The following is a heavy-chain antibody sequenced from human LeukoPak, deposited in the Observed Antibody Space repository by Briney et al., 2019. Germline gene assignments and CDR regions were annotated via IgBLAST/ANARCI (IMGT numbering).Heavy chain of an antibody. CDR3: ARDSTYYYDSGSSGPHYFDN. D-gene: IGHD3-10*01. CDR1: GFTFSNYA. V-gene: IGHV3-30*01. J-gene: IGHJ4*02. Sequence: GKSLRLSCAASGFTFSNYAMHWVRQSPGKGLEWVSLISSGGTYEYYADSVKGRFTISRDNSKNTLYLQLNSLRAEDTAVYYCARDSTYYYDSGSSGPHYFDNWGQGTLVSVSS. CDR2: ISSGGTYE.